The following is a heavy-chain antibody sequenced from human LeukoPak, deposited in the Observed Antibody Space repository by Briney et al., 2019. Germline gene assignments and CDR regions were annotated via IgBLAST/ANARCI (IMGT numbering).Heavy chain of an antibody. V-gene: IGHV3-66*01. Sequence: GGPLTLPCAASGFTVSRNYMSWVRQAPGKGLEWISIIFSGGNTYYADSVKGRFTISRDDSKNTLYLQMNSLRAEDTAVYYCARDPRVDHYGMDVWGQGTTVTVSS. CDR2: IFSGGNT. J-gene: IGHJ6*02. CDR1: GFTVSRNY. CDR3: ARDPRVDHYGMDV. D-gene: IGHD2-15*01.